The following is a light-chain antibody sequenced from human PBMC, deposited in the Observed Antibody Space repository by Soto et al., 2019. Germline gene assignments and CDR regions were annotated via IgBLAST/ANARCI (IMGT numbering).Light chain of an antibody. Sequence: EIVMTQSPATLSVSPGERATLSCRASQSITSNLAWYQQKPGQAPRLLIYAASTRATGIPARFSGSGSGTEFTLTISRLEPEDFAVYYCQQYGSSQWTFGQGTKADIK. V-gene: IGKV3-15*01. CDR1: QSITSN. CDR3: QQYGSSQWT. J-gene: IGKJ1*01. CDR2: AAS.